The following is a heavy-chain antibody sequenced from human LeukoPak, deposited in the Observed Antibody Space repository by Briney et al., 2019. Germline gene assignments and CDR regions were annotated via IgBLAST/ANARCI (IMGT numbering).Heavy chain of an antibody. V-gene: IGHV5-10-1*01. Sequence: GASLKISCKGSGYSFSNYWITWVRQMPGKGLEWMGRIDPTDSYATYSPSFQGHVTISADKSISTAYLQWSSLKASDTAMYYCARLHPTYCSSGLCYWFDPWGQGTLVTVSS. D-gene: IGHD2-15*01. CDR3: ARLHPTYCSSGLCYWFDP. J-gene: IGHJ5*02. CDR2: IDPTDSYA. CDR1: GYSFSNYW.